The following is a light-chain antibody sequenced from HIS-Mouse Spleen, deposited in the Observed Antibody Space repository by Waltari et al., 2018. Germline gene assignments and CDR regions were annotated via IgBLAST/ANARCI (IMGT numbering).Light chain of an antibody. J-gene: IGKJ1*01. CDR3: QQLNSYPST. CDR2: AAS. CDR1: QGISSY. Sequence: DIQLTQSPSFLSASVGDRVTITCRASQGISSYLAWYHQKPGKAPKLLIYAASTLQSGVPSRFSGSGSETEFTLTIGGLQPEDFATYYCQQLNSYPSTFGQGTKVEIK. V-gene: IGKV1-9*01.